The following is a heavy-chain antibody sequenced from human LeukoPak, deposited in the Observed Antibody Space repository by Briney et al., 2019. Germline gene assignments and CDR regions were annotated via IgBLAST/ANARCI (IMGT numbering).Heavy chain of an antibody. CDR1: GYSISSGYY. CDR3: ARRIYVWGSYRHDY. Sequence: ETLSLTCTVSGYSISSGYYWGWIRQPPGKGLEWVANIKQDGSEKYYVDSVKGRFTISRDNAKNSLYLQMNSLRAEDTAVYYCARRIYVWGSYRHDYWGQGTLVTVSS. D-gene: IGHD3-16*02. J-gene: IGHJ4*02. V-gene: IGHV3-7*01. CDR2: IKQDGSEK.